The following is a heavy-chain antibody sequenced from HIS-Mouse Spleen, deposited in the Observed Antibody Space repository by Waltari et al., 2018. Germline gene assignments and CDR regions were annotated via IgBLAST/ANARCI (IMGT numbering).Heavy chain of an antibody. Sequence: QVQLQESGPGLVKPSETLSLTCTVSGYSISSGYYWGWIRQPPGKGLEWIGSIYHSGGTSSHPSLKSRVTLSVDTSKNQFSLKLSSVTAADTAVYYCARVWSYGLDYWGQGTLVTVSS. D-gene: IGHD5-18*01. V-gene: IGHV4-38-2*02. CDR3: ARVWSYGLDY. CDR1: GYSISSGYY. CDR2: IYHSGGT. J-gene: IGHJ4*02.